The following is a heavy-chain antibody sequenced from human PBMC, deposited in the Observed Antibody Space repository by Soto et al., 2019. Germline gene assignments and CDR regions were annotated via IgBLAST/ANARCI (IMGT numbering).Heavy chain of an antibody. CDR2: ISHDGSFE. D-gene: IGHD2-21*01. J-gene: IGHJ4*02. V-gene: IGHV3-30*18. CDR3: AKGLIPYRNSLDY. Sequence: GGSLRLSCAVSAFSFSSYGMHWVRQAPGKGLEWVAVISHDGSFENHADSVKGRFTVSRDNSKSTLFLQMNSLRTDDTAVYYCAKGLIPYRNSLDYWGQGTLVTVSS. CDR1: AFSFSSYG.